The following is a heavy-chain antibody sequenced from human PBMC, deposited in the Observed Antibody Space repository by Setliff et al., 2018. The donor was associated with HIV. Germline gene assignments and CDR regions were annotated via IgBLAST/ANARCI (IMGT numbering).Heavy chain of an antibody. D-gene: IGHD3-10*01. CDR3: ARDAGPHYGSGPPLEY. CDR1: GGSLSRSS. J-gene: IGHJ4*02. Sequence: PSETLSLTCTVSGGSLSRSSWSWIRQPPGKTLEWIGYKYVNGGGNVNPSLKSRVTISEDPSKNQVSLRLTSVSVADTAVYYCARDAGPHYGSGPPLEYWGQGIQVTVSS. CDR2: KYVNGGG. V-gene: IGHV4-4*09.